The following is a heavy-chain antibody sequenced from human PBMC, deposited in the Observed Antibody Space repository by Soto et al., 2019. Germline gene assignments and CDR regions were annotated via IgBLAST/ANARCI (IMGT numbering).Heavy chain of an antibody. J-gene: IGHJ4*02. V-gene: IGHV4-34*01. D-gene: IGHD3-3*01. CDR3: ATYHYDFWSGYRGHGLGGGAQIDY. Sequence: SETLSLTCAVYGGSFSGYYWSWIRQPPGKGLEWIGEINHSGSTNYNPSLKSRVTISVDTSKNQFSLKLGSVTAADTAVYYCATYHYDFWSGYRGHGLGGGAQIDYWGQGTLVTVSS. CDR1: GGSFSGYY. CDR2: INHSGST.